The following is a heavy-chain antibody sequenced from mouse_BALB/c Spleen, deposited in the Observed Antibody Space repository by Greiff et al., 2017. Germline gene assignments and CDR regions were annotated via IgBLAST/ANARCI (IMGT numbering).Heavy chain of an antibody. CDR2: ISYDGSN. V-gene: IGHV3-6*02. CDR3: AKGLGSFDY. Sequence: EVKLQESGPGLVKPSQSLSLTCSVTGYSITSGYYWNWIRQFPGNKLEWMGYISYDGSNNYNPSLKNRISITRDSSKNQFFLKLNSVTTEDTATYYCAKGLGSFDYWGQGTTLTVSS. CDR1: GYSITSGYY. D-gene: IGHD4-1*01. J-gene: IGHJ2*01.